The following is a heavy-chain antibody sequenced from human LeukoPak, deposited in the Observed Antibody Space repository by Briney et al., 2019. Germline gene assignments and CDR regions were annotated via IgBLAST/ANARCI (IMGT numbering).Heavy chain of an antibody. Sequence: PGGSLRLSCAASGFRFSDYHMNWSRQAPGKGLEWVAHISSSGITRYYADSMRGRFTISRDNAKNSLSLQLNGLRAEDTAVYYCARLGGTYFDYWGQGALVTVSS. J-gene: IGHJ4*02. CDR2: ISSSGITR. CDR3: ARLGGTYFDY. V-gene: IGHV3-11*01. D-gene: IGHD1-26*01. CDR1: GFRFSDYH.